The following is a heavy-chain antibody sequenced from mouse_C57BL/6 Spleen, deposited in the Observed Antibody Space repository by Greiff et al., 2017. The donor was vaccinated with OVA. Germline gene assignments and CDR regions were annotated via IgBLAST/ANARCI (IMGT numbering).Heavy chain of an antibody. Sequence: DVKLQESGPGLVKPSQSLSLTCSVTGYSITSGYYWNWIRQFPGNKLEWMGYISYDGSNNYNPSLKNRISITRDTSKNQFFLKLNSVTTEDTATYYCARGGDGYLRDWFAYWGQGTLVTVSA. J-gene: IGHJ3*01. V-gene: IGHV3-6*01. CDR3: ARGGDGYLRDWFAY. CDR2: ISYDGSN. CDR1: GYSITSGYY. D-gene: IGHD2-3*01.